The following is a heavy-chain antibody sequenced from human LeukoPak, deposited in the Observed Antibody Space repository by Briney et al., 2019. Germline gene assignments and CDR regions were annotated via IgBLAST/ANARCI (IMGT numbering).Heavy chain of an antibody. J-gene: IGHJ6*03. CDR3: VRSNYYDILTGYSYSYYMDV. V-gene: IGHV1-18*04. D-gene: IGHD3-9*01. CDR2: ISAYNGDR. Sequence: ASVTVSCKASVYTFTAYYMHSVPQAPGQGLECMGWISAYNGDRHYAQNFQGRVSMTTDTSTSTAYMELSSLRSDDTAVYYCVRSNYYDILTGYSYSYYMDVWGKGTTVIISS. CDR1: VYTFTAYY.